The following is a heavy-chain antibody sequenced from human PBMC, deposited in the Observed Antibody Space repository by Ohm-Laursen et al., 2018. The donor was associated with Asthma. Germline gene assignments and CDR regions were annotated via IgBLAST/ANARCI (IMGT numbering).Heavy chain of an antibody. J-gene: IGHJ6*02. D-gene: IGHD2-2*01. CDR2: INSDGSST. V-gene: IGHV3-74*01. CDR1: GFTFSSYW. Sequence: GSLRLSCAASGFTFSSYWMHWVRQAPGRGLVWVSRINSDGSSTSYADSVKGRFTIPRDNAKNTLYLQMNSLRAEDTAVYYCARDLDCSSTSCYFYYYYGMDVWGQGTTVTVSS. CDR3: ARDLDCSSTSCYFYYYYGMDV.